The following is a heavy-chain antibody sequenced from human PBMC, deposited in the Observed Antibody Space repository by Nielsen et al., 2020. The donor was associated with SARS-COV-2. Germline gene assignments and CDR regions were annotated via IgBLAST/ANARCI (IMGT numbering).Heavy chain of an antibody. V-gene: IGHV4-38-2*02. CDR2: IYHSGST. Sequence: SETLSLTCTVSGYSISSGYYWGWIRQPPGKGLEWIGSIYHSGSTYYNPSLKSRVTISVDTSKNQFSLKLSSVTAADTAVYYCARGRVLGAAAVSFFQHWGQGTLVTVSS. CDR1: GYSISSGYY. CDR3: ARGRVLGAAAVSFFQH. J-gene: IGHJ1*01. D-gene: IGHD6-13*01.